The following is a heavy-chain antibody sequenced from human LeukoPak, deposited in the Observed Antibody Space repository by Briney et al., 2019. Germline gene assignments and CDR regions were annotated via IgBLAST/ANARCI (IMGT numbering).Heavy chain of an antibody. V-gene: IGHV3-48*03. J-gene: IGHJ4*02. CDR3: ARDHWKWGRFDY. CDR1: GFTFSSYE. CDR2: ISSSGSTI. D-gene: IGHD3-16*01. Sequence: GGSLRLSCAASGFTFSSYEMNWVRQAPGKGLEWVSYISSSGSTIYYAGSVKGRFTISRDNAKNSLYLQMNSLRAEDTAVYYCARDHWKWGRFDYWGQGTLVTVSS.